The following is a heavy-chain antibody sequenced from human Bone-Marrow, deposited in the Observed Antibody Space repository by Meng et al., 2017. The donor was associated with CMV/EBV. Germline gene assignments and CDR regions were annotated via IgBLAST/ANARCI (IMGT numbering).Heavy chain of an antibody. D-gene: IGHD6-6*01. J-gene: IGHJ3*02. Sequence: ASVKVSCKASGYTFTGYYMHWVRQAPGQGLEWMGWINPNSGGTNYAQKFQGRVTMTRDTSISTAYMELGRLRSDDTAVYYCARLSRMIAARPWPAFEIWGQGTMVTVSS. CDR3: ARLSRMIAARPWPAFEI. CDR2: INPNSGGT. V-gene: IGHV1-2*02. CDR1: GYTFTGYY.